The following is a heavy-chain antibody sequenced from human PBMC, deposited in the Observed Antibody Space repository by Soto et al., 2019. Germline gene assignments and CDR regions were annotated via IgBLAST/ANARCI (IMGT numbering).Heavy chain of an antibody. CDR1: GFTFSTYW. CDR3: GREMDV. V-gene: IGHV3-7*01. CDR2: INQDGSAK. Sequence: EVQLVDSGGGLVQPGGSLRLSCAGSGFTFSTYWMSWVRQAPGKGLEWVANINQDGSAKNYVDSVKGRFTISRDNAKNSLCLQRSSLRGEETAVYCCGREMDVWGQGTTGTVSS. J-gene: IGHJ6*02.